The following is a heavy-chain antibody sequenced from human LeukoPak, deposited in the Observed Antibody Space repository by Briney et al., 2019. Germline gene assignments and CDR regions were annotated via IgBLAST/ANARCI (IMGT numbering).Heavy chain of an antibody. D-gene: IGHD6-13*01. V-gene: IGHV1-2*04. J-gene: IGHJ3*02. CDR1: GYTFTGYY. Sequence: ASVKVSCKASGYTFTGYYMHWVRQAPGQGLEWMGWINPNSGGTNYAQKFQGWVTMTRDTSISTAYMELSRLRSDDTAVYYCARDLTGPGEGPAAGSAFDIWGQGTMVTVSS. CDR3: ARDLTGPGEGPAAGSAFDI. CDR2: INPNSGGT.